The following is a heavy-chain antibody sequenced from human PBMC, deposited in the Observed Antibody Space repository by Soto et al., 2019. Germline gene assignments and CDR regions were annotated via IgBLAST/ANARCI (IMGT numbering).Heavy chain of an antibody. V-gene: IGHV1-3*05. D-gene: IGHD2-21*02. CDR2: INIGSGNT. Sequence: QVQLVQSGAEEKKPGASVKVSCKASGYAFSSSAMHWVRQAPGQRLEWMGWINIGSGNTEYSKNFQGRITITRDTSARTVYMELSGLRSEDTAVYYCARDGGDCGSRLAYYYYIGMDVWGQGTTVTVSS. J-gene: IGHJ6*02. CDR3: ARDGGDCGSRLAYYYYIGMDV. CDR1: GYAFSSSA.